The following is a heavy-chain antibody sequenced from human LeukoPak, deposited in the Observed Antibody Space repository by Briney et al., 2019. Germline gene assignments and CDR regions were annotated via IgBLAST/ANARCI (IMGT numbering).Heavy chain of an antibody. Sequence: PGGSLRLSCAASGFTFSIYAMSWVRQPPGKGLEWIASIYYSGITYYNPSLKSRVTISVDTSKNQFSLRLSSVTAADTAVYYCARHIALSSGLYYFDYWGQGTLVTVSS. CDR1: GFTFSIYA. CDR2: IYYSGIT. CDR3: ARHIALSSGLYYFDY. V-gene: IGHV4-39*01. D-gene: IGHD3-22*01. J-gene: IGHJ4*02.